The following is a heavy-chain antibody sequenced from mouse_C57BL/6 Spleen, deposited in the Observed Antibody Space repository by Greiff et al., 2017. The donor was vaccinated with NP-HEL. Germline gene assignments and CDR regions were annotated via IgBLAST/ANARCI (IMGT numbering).Heavy chain of an antibody. CDR1: GYAFSSYW. V-gene: IGHV1-80*01. CDR3: SSSRGAMDY. J-gene: IGHJ4*01. Sequence: VQLQQSGAELVKPGASVKISCKASGYAFSSYWMNWVKQRPGKGLEWIGQIYPGDVDTNYNGKFKGKATLTADKSSGTAYMQLTSLTSEDSAVYFYSSSRGAMDYWDQGNSVTVAS. CDR2: IYPGDVDT.